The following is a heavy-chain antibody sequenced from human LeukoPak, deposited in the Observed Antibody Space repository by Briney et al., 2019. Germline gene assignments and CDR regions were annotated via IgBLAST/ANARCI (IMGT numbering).Heavy chain of an antibody. CDR3: ARDIPKLDAFDI. V-gene: IGHV3-48*01. D-gene: IGHD2-21*01. J-gene: IGHJ3*02. Sequence: AGGSLRLSCAASGFTFSSYSMNWVSQAPGKGLEWVSYISSSSSTIYYADSVKGRFTISRDNAKNSLYLQMNSLRAEDTAVYYCARDIPKLDAFDIWGQGTMVTVSS. CDR2: ISSSSSTI. CDR1: GFTFSSYS.